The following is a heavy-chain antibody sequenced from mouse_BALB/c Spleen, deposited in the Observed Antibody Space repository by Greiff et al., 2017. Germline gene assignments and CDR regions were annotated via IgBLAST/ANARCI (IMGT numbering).Heavy chain of an antibody. CDR3: ARNGMDY. CDR1: EYEFPSHD. V-gene: IGHV5-4*02. J-gene: IGHJ4*01. CDR2: ISDGGSYT. Sequence: EVMLVESGGGLVQPGESLILSCESNEYEFPSHDMYWVRQTPEKRLEWVATISDGGSYTYYPDSVKGRFSISRDNAKNNLYLQMSSLKSEDTAMYYCARNGMDYWGQGTSVTVSS.